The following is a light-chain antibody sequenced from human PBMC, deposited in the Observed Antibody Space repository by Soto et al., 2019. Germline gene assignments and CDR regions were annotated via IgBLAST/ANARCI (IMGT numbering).Light chain of an antibody. CDR3: SSYTFSRDVV. CDR2: DVS. J-gene: IGLJ2*01. CDR1: SSDVGGYNY. Sequence: QSALTQPASVSGSPGQSITISCTGTSSDVGGYNYVSWYQQYPGKAPKLLIYDVSNRPSGVSNRFSGSKSGNTASLTISGLRAEDEAEYYCSSYTFSRDVVFCGGTTLTVL. V-gene: IGLV2-14*01.